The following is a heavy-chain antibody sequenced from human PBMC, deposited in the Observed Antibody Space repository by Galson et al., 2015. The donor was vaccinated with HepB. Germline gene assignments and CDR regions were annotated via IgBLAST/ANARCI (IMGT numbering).Heavy chain of an antibody. Sequence: SLRLSCAASGFTFSNAWMNWVRQAPGKGLEWVGRIKSKTDGGTTDYAAPVKGRFTISRDDSKNTLYLQMNSLKTEDTAVYYCTTDPFKGIAVAGTGYYYYYYGMDVWGQGTTVTVSS. V-gene: IGHV3-15*07. D-gene: IGHD6-19*01. CDR3: TTDPFKGIAVAGTGYYYYYYGMDV. J-gene: IGHJ6*02. CDR1: GFTFSNAW. CDR2: IKSKTDGGTT.